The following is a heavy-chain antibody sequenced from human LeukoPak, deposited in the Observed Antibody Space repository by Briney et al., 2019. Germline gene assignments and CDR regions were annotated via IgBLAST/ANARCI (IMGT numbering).Heavy chain of an antibody. Sequence: PSETLSLTCTVSGGSISSGNYYWSWIRHPPGKGLEWIGYIYYSGSTNYNPSLKSRVTISVDTSKNQFSLKLSSVTDADTAVYYCARDAYSGYESSFDYWGQGTLVTVSS. D-gene: IGHD5-12*01. CDR1: GGSISSGNYY. V-gene: IGHV4-61*01. J-gene: IGHJ4*02. CDR3: ARDAYSGYESSFDY. CDR2: IYYSGST.